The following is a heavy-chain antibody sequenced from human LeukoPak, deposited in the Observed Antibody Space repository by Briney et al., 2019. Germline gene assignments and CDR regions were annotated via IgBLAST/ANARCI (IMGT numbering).Heavy chain of an antibody. CDR1: GFTFSSYG. CDR3: ERDRCGGDCYCFDY. Sequence: GGSLRLSCAASGFTFSSYGMHWVRQAPGKGLEWVAVTWYDGSNKYYGDSVKGRFTISRDNSKNTLYLQMNSLRAEDTAVYYCERDRCGGDCYCFDYWGQGTLVTVSS. CDR2: TWYDGSNK. V-gene: IGHV3-33*01. J-gene: IGHJ4*02. D-gene: IGHD2-21*02.